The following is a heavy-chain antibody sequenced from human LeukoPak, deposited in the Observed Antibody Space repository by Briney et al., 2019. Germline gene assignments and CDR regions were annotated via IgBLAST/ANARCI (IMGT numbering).Heavy chain of an antibody. J-gene: IGHJ4*02. V-gene: IGHV3-21*01. Sequence: GGSLRLSCAASGFTFSSYWMYWVRQAPGKGLEWVSSISSSSSYIYYADSVKGRFTISRDNAKNSLYLQMNSLRAEDTAVYYCARPYYDSSGYNDYWGQGTLVTVSS. CDR1: GFTFSSYW. CDR2: ISSSSSYI. D-gene: IGHD3-22*01. CDR3: ARPYYDSSGYNDY.